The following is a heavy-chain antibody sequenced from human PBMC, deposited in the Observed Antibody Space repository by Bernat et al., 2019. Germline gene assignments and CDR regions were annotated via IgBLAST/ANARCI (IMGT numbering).Heavy chain of an antibody. CDR1: GGSISSGSYY. CDR3: ARDRAMYYYDSSGYSNDAFDI. J-gene: IGHJ3*02. Sequence: QVQLQESGPGLVKPSQTLSLTCTVSGGSISSGSYYWSWIRQPAGKGLEWIGRIYTSGSTNYNPPLKSRVTISVDTSKTQFSLKLSSVTAADTAVYYCARDRAMYYYDSSGYSNDAFDIWGQGTMVTVPS. V-gene: IGHV4-61*02. D-gene: IGHD3-22*01. CDR2: IYTSGST.